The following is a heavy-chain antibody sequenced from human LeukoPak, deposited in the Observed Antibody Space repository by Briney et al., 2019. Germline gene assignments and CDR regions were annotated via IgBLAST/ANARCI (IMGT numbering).Heavy chain of an antibody. J-gene: IGHJ4*02. V-gene: IGHV4-61*02. CDR2: IYTSGST. CDR3: ARGRYFEPFDY. D-gene: IGHD3-9*01. Sequence: SETLSLTCTVSGGSISSGSYYWSWIRQPAGKGLEWIGCIYTSGSTNYNPSLKSRVTISVDTSKSQFSLKLSSVTAADTAVYYCARGRYFEPFDYWGQGTLVTVSS. CDR1: GGSISSGSYY.